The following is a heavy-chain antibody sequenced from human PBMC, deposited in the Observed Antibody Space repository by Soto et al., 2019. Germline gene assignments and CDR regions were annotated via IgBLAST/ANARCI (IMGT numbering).Heavy chain of an antibody. J-gene: IGHJ4*02. D-gene: IGHD4-17*01. CDR2: ISSSGSTI. V-gene: IGHV3-21*01. CDR1: GFTFSSYS. CDR3: ARDGGATVVTPPLDY. Sequence: EVQLVESGGGLVKPGGSLRLSCAASGFTFSSYSMNWVRQAPGKGLEWVSSISSSGSTIYYADSVKGRFTISRDNAKNSLYLQMNSLRAEDTAVYYCARDGGATVVTPPLDYWGQGTLVTVSS.